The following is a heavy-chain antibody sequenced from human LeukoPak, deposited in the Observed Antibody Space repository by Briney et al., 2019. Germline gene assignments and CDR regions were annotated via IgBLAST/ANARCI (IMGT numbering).Heavy chain of an antibody. V-gene: IGHV3-74*01. CDR1: GFTFSTYW. CDR3: ARDSNWKGYDAFDN. Sequence: GGSLRLSCAASGFTFSTYWMHWVRQVPGKGLVWVSRINGDGGTTAYADSVRGRFTISRDNAKNTLYLQMNSLRAEDTALYYCARDSNWKGYDAFDNWGQGTMVAVSS. J-gene: IGHJ3*02. D-gene: IGHD1-1*01. CDR2: INGDGGTT.